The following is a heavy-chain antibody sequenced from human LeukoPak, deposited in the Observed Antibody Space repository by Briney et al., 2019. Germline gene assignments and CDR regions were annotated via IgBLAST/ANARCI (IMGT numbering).Heavy chain of an antibody. Sequence: SETLSLTCTVSGGSISSGGYYWSWIRQHPGKGLEWIGYIYYSGSTYYNPSPKSRVTISVDTSKNQFSLKLSSVTAADTAVYYCARGIAVAGTPGLYYFDYWGQGTLVTVSS. D-gene: IGHD6-19*01. J-gene: IGHJ4*02. CDR2: IYYSGST. CDR1: GGSISSGGYY. V-gene: IGHV4-31*03. CDR3: ARGIAVAGTPGLYYFDY.